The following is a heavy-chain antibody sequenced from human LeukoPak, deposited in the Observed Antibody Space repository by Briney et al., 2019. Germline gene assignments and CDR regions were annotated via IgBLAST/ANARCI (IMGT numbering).Heavy chain of an antibody. Sequence: PGGSLRLSCAASGFTFSNYTMHWVRQAPGKGLEWVAVISYDGSNKKYGDSVKGRFTISRDNSKNTLYLQMNSLRVDDTALYYCARGIFTGGTYFGYWGQGTLVTVSS. CDR2: ISYDGSNK. CDR1: GFTFSNYT. V-gene: IGHV3-30-3*01. J-gene: IGHJ4*02. D-gene: IGHD2-8*02. CDR3: ARGIFTGGTYFGY.